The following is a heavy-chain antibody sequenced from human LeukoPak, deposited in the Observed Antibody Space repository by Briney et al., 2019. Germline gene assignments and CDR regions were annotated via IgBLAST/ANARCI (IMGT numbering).Heavy chain of an antibody. CDR3: ATTESQYYYDSSGYYPRWAFHI. CDR2: IYYSGT. J-gene: IGHJ3*02. V-gene: IGHV4-39*07. Sequence: SETLSLTCTVSGGSISSNSYYWGWIRQPPGKGLEWIGSIYYSGTHYNPSLKSRVTISVDTSKNQFSLKLSSVTAADTAVYYCATTESQYYYDSSGYYPRWAFHIWGQGTMVTVSS. D-gene: IGHD3-22*01. CDR1: GGSISSNSYY.